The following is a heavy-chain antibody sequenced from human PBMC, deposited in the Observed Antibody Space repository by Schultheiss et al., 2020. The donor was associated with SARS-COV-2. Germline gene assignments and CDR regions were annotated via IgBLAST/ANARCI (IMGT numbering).Heavy chain of an antibody. CDR3: ARSGYSYGPDTQDYYYYYMDV. D-gene: IGHD5-18*01. CDR1: SGSFSGYY. CDR2: INHSGRT. V-gene: IGHV4-34*01. Sequence: SETLSLTCAVYSGSFSGYYWSWIRQPPGKGLEWIGEINHSGRTNYNPSLKSRVTMSVDTSKNQFSLKLSSVTAADTAVYYCARSGYSYGPDTQDYYYYYMDVWGKGTTVTVSS. J-gene: IGHJ6*03.